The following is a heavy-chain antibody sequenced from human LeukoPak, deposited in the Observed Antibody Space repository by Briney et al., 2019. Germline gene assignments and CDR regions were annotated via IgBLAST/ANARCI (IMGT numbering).Heavy chain of an antibody. CDR1: DASVTTYS. D-gene: IGHD3-10*01. V-gene: IGHV4-4*07. Sequence: PSETLSLTCTVSDASVTTYSWSRLRQPAGKGLEWIGRVYSSGATKYNPSLKSRVTISADTSKNQFSLKLPSVTAADTAVYYCARDHYGSGSYKAYFDYWGHGIQVTVSS. J-gene: IGHJ4*01. CDR3: ARDHYGSGSYKAYFDY. CDR2: VYSSGAT.